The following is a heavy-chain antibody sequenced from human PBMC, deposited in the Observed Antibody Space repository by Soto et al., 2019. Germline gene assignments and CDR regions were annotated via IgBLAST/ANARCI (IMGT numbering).Heavy chain of an antibody. CDR2: INHSGST. D-gene: IGHD4-17*01. CDR3: ARERRYGYGDFTYNWFDP. V-gene: IGHV4-34*01. Sequence: TLSLTCAVYGGSFSGYYWSWIRQPPGKGLEWIGEINHSGSTNYNPSLKSRVTISVDTSKNQFSLKLSSVTAADTAVYYCARERRYGYGDFTYNWFDPWGQGTLVTVSS. CDR1: GGSFSGYY. J-gene: IGHJ5*02.